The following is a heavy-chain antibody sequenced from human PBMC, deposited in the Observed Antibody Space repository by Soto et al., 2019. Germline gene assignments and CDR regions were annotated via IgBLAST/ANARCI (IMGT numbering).Heavy chain of an antibody. Sequence: QVQLVESGGGVVQPGRSLRLSCAASGFTFSSYAMHWVRKAPGKGLEWVAVISYDGSNKYYAASVKGRFTISRDNYKNTMYLKMKTLIAEDTAVYYCARAQRAEQLLVPNRWYYYYGMDVWGQGTTVTVSS. CDR1: GFTFSSYA. V-gene: IGHV3-30-3*01. J-gene: IGHJ6*02. D-gene: IGHD6-19*01. CDR2: ISYDGSNK. CDR3: ARAQRAEQLLVPNRWYYYYGMDV.